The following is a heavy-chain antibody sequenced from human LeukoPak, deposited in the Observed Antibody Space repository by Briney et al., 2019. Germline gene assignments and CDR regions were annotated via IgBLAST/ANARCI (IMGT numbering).Heavy chain of an antibody. D-gene: IGHD2-21*02. CDR1: GFTFDDYA. CDR2: ISGDGGST. Sequence: GGSLRLSCAASGFTFDDYAMHWVRQAPGKGLEWASLISGDGGSTYYADSVKGRFTISRDNSKNSLYLQMNSLRTEDNALYYCAKDGDGVTAADFDYWGQGTLVTVSS. V-gene: IGHV3-43*02. J-gene: IGHJ4*02. CDR3: AKDGDGVTAADFDY.